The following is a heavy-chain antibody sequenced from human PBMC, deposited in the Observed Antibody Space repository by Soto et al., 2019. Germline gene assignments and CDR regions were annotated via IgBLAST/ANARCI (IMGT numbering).Heavy chain of an antibody. D-gene: IGHD5-12*01. CDR2: IYHSGST. CDR1: GGSISSGGYS. V-gene: IGHV4-30-2*01. Sequence: SEALSLTCAVSGGSISSGGYSWSWIRQPPGEGLEWIGYIYHSGSTYYNPSLKSRVTISVDRSKNQFSLKLSSVTAADTAVYYCARWGYDPLSWPYGMDVWGQGTTVTVSS. CDR3: ARWGYDPLSWPYGMDV. J-gene: IGHJ6*02.